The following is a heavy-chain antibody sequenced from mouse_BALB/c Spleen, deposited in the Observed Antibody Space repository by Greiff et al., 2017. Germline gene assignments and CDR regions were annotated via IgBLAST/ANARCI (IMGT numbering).Heavy chain of an antibody. D-gene: IGHD2-1*01. CDR3: ARGDGNYLYWYFDV. Sequence: EVQLVESGPELVKPGASIKMSCKASGYTFTSYVMHWMKQKPGQGLEWIGYINPYNDGTKYNEKFKGKATLTSDKSSSTAYMELSSLTSEDSAVYYCARGDGNYLYWYFDVWGAGTTVTVSS. CDR2: INPYNDGT. CDR1: GYTFTSYV. V-gene: IGHV1-14*01. J-gene: IGHJ1*01.